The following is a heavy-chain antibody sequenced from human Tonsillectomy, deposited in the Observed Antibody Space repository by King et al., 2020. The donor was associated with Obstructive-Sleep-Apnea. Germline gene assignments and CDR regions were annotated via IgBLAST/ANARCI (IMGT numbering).Heavy chain of an antibody. CDR3: AKDRGFGEKPTLFDY. CDR2: ISYDGSNK. J-gene: IGHJ4*02. Sequence: VQLVESGGGVVQPGRSLRLSCAASGFAFTSYGMHWVRQAPDKGLEWVAVISYDGSNKYYADSVKGRFTISRDNSKNTLSLHMNSLRLEDTAVYYCAKDRGFGEKPTLFDYWGQGTLVTVSS. V-gene: IGHV3-30*18. CDR1: GFAFTSYG. D-gene: IGHD3-10*01.